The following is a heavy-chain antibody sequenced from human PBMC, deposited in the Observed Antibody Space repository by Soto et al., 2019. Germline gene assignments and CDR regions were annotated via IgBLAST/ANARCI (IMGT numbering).Heavy chain of an antibody. J-gene: IGHJ6*02. V-gene: IGHV1-69*13. CDR2: IIPIFGTA. CDR1: GGTFSSYA. CDR3: ARDLRLRGPELVRIRYYYYGMDV. Sequence: ASVKVSCKASGGTFSSYAISWVRQAPGQGLEWMGGIIPIFGTANYAQKFQGRVTITADESTSTAYMELSSLRSEDTAVYYCARDLRLRGPELVRIRYYYYGMDVWGQGTTVTVSS. D-gene: IGHD3-10*01.